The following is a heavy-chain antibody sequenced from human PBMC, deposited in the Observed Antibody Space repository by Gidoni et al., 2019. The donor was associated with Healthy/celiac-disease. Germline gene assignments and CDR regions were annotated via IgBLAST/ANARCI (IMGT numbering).Heavy chain of an antibody. CDR1: GFSLSTSGMC. CDR2: IDWDDDK. D-gene: IGHD3-10*01. Sequence: QVTLRESGPALVKPTQTLTLTCTFSGFSLSTSGMCVSWIRQPPGKALEWLARIDWDDDKYYSTSLKTRLTISKDTSKNQVVLTMTNMDPVDTATYYCARIRAPRGYFDYWGQGTLVTVSS. CDR3: ARIRAPRGYFDY. V-gene: IGHV2-70*15. J-gene: IGHJ4*02.